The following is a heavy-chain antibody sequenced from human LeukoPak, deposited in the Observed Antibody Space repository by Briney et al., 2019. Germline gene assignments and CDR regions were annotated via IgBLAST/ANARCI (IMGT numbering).Heavy chain of an antibody. CDR3: ARGIVVKPSANWFDP. V-gene: IGHV1-3*01. Sequence: GASVKVSCKTSGYIFTTYAIHWVRQARGRGLEWMGLINADDGNTRYSQRFQGRVTITRDTSANTAYMELSSLRFEDTAVYYCARGIVVKPSANWFDPWGQGTPVTVSS. J-gene: IGHJ5*02. D-gene: IGHD2-2*01. CDR1: GYIFTTYA. CDR2: INADDGNT.